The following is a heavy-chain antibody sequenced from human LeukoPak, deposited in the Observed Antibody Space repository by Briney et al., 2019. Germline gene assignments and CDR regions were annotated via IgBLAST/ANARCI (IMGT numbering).Heavy chain of an antibody. CDR1: GYSFTSYW. CDR2: IYPGDSDT. J-gene: IGHJ4*02. V-gene: IGHV5-51*01. D-gene: IGHD5-18*01. CDR3: ARGVVDTAMVYYFDY. Sequence: GESLKISCKGSGYSFTSYWIGWVRQMPGKGLEWMGIIYPGDSDTRYSPSFQGQVTISADKSISTAYLQWSSLKASDTAMYYCARGVVDTAMVYYFDYWGQGTLVTVSS.